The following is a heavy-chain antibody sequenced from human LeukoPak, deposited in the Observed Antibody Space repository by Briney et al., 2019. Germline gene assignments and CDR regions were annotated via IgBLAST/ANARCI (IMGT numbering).Heavy chain of an antibody. CDR3: VKDRRRTDGWYAFDY. J-gene: IGHJ4*02. D-gene: IGHD6-19*01. CDR1: GFTFSYYA. V-gene: IGHV3-23*01. Sequence: GGSLRLSCAASGFTFSYYAMAWVRQAPGKGLEWVSVISNRGDTTYYADSVKGRFTISRDNSKNTLFLQTNSLRAEDTAIYFCVKDRRRTDGWYAFDYWSQGTLVAVSS. CDR2: ISNRGDTT.